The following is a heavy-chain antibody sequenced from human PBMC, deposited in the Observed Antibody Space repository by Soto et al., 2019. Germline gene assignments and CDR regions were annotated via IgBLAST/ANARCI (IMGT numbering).Heavy chain of an antibody. J-gene: IGHJ6*02. Sequence: GGSLRLSCAASGFTFSSYGMHWVRQAPGKGLEWVAVIWYDGSNKYYADSVKGRFTISRDNSKNTLYLQMNSLRAEDTAVYYCARDRGASGTRVVTPPLDYYYYGMDVWGQGTTVTVSS. V-gene: IGHV3-33*01. CDR2: IWYDGSNK. D-gene: IGHD3-10*01. CDR1: GFTFSSYG. CDR3: ARDRGASGTRVVTPPLDYYYYGMDV.